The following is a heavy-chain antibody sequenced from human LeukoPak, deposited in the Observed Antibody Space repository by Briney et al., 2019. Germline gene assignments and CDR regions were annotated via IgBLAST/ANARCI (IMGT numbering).Heavy chain of an antibody. CDR1: GFTFSSYA. V-gene: IGHV3-30*04. CDR2: ISYDGSNK. D-gene: IGHD2-8*02. J-gene: IGHJ4*02. Sequence: PGRSLRLSCAASGFTFSSYAIHWVRQAPGKGLEWVAVISYDGSNKYYADSVKGRFTISRDNSKNTLYLQMNSLRAEDTAVYYCAKDTPAKPYCLFDYWGQGTLVTVSS. CDR3: AKDTPAKPYCLFDY.